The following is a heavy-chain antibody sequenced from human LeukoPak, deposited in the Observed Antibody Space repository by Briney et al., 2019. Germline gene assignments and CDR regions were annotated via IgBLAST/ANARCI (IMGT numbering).Heavy chain of an antibody. CDR1: GFSLSTSGMC. Sequence: SGPTLVNPTQTLTLTCTFSGFSLSTSGMCVRWIRQPPGKALEWLARIDWDDDKFYSISLKTRLTISKDTSKNQVVLTMTNMDPVDTATYYCARIVAIGTSKNYFDYWGQGTLVTVSS. V-gene: IGHV2-70*17. CDR2: IDWDDDK. D-gene: IGHD4-23*01. J-gene: IGHJ4*02. CDR3: ARIVAIGTSKNYFDY.